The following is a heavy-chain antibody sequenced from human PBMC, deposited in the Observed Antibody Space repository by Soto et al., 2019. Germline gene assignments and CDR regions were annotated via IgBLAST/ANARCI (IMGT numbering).Heavy chain of an antibody. CDR1: GFTFSSYW. V-gene: IGHV3-48*02. CDR3: ARFGADYYYYYGMDV. D-gene: IGHD3-10*01. J-gene: IGHJ6*02. CDR2: ISSSSSTI. Sequence: GGSLRLSCAASGFTFSSYWMHWVRQVPGEGLEWVSYISSSSSTIYYADSVKGRFTISRDNAKNSLYLQMNSLRDEDTAVYYCARFGADYYYYYGMDVWGQGTTVTVSS.